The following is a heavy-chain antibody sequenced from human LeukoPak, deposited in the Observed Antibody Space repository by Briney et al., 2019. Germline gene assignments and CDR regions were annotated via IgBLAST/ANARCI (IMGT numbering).Heavy chain of an antibody. CDR2: ISWNSGSI. J-gene: IGHJ3*02. Sequence: GRSLRLSCAASGFTFDDYAMHWVRQAPGKGLEWVSGISWNSGSIGYADSVKGRFTISRDNAKNSLYLQMNSLRAEDTALYYCAKDSGYSGYDFGAFDIWGQGTMVTVSS. CDR1: GFTFDDYA. CDR3: AKDSGYSGYDFGAFDI. V-gene: IGHV3-9*01. D-gene: IGHD5-12*01.